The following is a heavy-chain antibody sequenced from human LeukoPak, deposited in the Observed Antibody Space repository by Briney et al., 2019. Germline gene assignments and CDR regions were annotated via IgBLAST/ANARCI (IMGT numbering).Heavy chain of an antibody. CDR2: ITSSSSTI. V-gene: IGHV3-48*01. J-gene: IGHJ4*02. D-gene: IGHD1-26*01. CDR1: GFTFSTYS. CDR3: AGDRVGAY. Sequence: GGSLRLSCAASGFTFSTYSMNWVRQAPGKGLEWLSYITSSSSTIYYADSVQGRLTISRDNAKSSLYLQMNSLRVEDTAVYYCAGDRVGAYWGQGTLVTVSS.